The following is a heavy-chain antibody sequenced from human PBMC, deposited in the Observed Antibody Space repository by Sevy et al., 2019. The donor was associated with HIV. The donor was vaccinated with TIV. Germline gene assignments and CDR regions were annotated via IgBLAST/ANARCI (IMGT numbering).Heavy chain of an antibody. CDR3: AREGCTQPHDY. D-gene: IGHD2-8*01. J-gene: IGHJ4*02. Sequence: GEALKISCAASGFTFAKYSMSWVRQAPGKGLEWVSTFSFGCGRINYADSVKGRFTFSRDDSKNTLFLQMNSLRAEDTATYFCAREGCTQPHDYWGQGTLVTVSS. V-gene: IGHV3-23*01. CDR1: GFTFAKYS. CDR2: FSFGCGRI.